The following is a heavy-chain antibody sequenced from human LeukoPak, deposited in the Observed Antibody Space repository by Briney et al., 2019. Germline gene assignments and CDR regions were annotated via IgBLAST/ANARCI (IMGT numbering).Heavy chain of an antibody. V-gene: IGHV1-46*01. CDR3: ARDPGYGSGSYYRSYCGMDV. Sequence: ASVKVSCKASGYTFTSYYMHWVRQAPGQGLEWMGIINPSGGSTSYAQKFQGRVTMTRDTSTSTVYMELSSLRSEDTAVYYCARDPGYGSGSYYRSYCGMDVWGKGTTVTVSS. J-gene: IGHJ6*04. D-gene: IGHD3-10*01. CDR2: INPSGGST. CDR1: GYTFTSYY.